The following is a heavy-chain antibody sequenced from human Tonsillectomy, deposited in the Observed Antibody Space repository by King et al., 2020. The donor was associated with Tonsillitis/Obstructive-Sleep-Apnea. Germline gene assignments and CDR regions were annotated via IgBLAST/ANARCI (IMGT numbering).Heavy chain of an antibody. CDR2: IYSGSST. Sequence: QLVQSGGGLIQPGGSLRLSCAASGVSVSRNYMTWVRQAPGKGLEWVSVIYSGSSTHYADSVKGRFTISRDHSKNTLHLQMHSLRAEDTALYYCARAPVVPASWYFDLWGRGTLAT. CDR3: ARAPVVPASWYFDL. D-gene: IGHD2-2*01. V-gene: IGHV3-53*01. CDR1: GVSVSRNY. J-gene: IGHJ2*01.